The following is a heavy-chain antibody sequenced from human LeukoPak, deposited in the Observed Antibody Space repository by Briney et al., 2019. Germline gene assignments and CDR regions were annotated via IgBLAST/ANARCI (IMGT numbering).Heavy chain of an antibody. D-gene: IGHD3-22*01. CDR1: GFTFSNYA. CDR2: ISWNSGSI. J-gene: IGHJ3*02. Sequence: GGSLRLSCTASGFTFSNYAMHWVRQAPGKGREWVSGISWNSGSIGYADPVKGRFTISRDNAKNSLYLQMNSLRAEDTALYYCAKDPTYYYDSSGYRGGAFDIWGQGTMVTVSS. V-gene: IGHV3-9*01. CDR3: AKDPTYYYDSSGYRGGAFDI.